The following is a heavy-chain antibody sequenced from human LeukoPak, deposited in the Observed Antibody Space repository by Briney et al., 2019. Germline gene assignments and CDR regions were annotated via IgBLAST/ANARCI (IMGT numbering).Heavy chain of an antibody. CDR2: ISGSGGDT. CDR1: GFTFSSYA. Sequence: GGSLRLSCAASGFTFSSYAMSWVRQAPGKGLEWVSAISGSGGDTYYADSVKGRFTISRDNSNNTLYLEMSSLRAEDTAVYYCARAHYNWNEPPFDHWGQGVLVTVSS. J-gene: IGHJ4*02. D-gene: IGHD1-20*01. CDR3: ARAHYNWNEPPFDH. V-gene: IGHV3-23*01.